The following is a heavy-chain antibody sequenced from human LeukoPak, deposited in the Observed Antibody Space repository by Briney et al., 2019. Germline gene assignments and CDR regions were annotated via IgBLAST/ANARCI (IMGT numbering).Heavy chain of an antibody. CDR1: GGSFSGYY. D-gene: IGHD3-3*01. V-gene: IGHV4-34*01. CDR3: ARPQTYDFWSGYYSRDAFDI. Sequence: SETLSLTCAVYGGSFSGYYWSWIRQPPGKGLEWIGEFNHSGSTNYNPSLKSRVTIPVDTSKNQSSLKLSSVTAADTAVYYCARPQTYDFWSGYYSRDAFDIWGQGTMVTVSS. CDR2: FNHSGST. J-gene: IGHJ3*02.